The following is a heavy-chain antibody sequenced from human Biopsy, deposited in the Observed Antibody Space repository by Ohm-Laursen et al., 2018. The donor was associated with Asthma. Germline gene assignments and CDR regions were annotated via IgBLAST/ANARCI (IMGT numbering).Heavy chain of an antibody. CDR2: ISKDASTQ. J-gene: IGHJ3*02. CDR1: GFTFSDYY. CDR3: VRDGTDDAFDI. Sequence: SLRLSCAASGFTFSDYYMSWIRQAPGKGLEWVGVISKDASTQDYADSVKGRFTMARDNSKNTLDLQMNSLREEDTAVYYCVRDGTDDAFDIWGQGTVVSVSS. V-gene: IGHV3-30*06. D-gene: IGHD1-1*01.